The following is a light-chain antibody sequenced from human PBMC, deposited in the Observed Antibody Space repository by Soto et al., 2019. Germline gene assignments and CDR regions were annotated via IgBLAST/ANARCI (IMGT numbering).Light chain of an antibody. CDR2: AAS. J-gene: IGKJ5*01. CDR3: QQSYSTPHT. CDR1: QNIRSR. V-gene: IGKV1-39*01. Sequence: DFPMTQSPSTLSASVGDRVTITCRASQNIRSRLAWYQHKPGKAPNLLIYAASSLQSGVPSRFSGSGSGTDFTLTISSLQPEDFATYYCQQSYSTPHTFGQGTRLEIK.